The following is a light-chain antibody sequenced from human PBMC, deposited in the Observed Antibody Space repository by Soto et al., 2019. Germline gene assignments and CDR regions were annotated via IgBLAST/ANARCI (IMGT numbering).Light chain of an antibody. V-gene: IGKV3-20*01. CDR3: QQYGSSPPYT. J-gene: IGKJ2*01. Sequence: EIGLTQSPGTLALSPGERATLSCRASQSVSSSYLAWYQQKPGQAPRLLIYGASSRATGIADRFSGSGSGTDFTLSISILEPEDFAVYSWQQYGSSPPYTFGQEPKLEIK. CDR2: GAS. CDR1: QSVSSSY.